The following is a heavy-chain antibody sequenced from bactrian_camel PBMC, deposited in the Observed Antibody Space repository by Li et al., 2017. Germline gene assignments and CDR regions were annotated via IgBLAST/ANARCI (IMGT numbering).Heavy chain of an antibody. Sequence: HVQLVESGGGSVQSGGSLRLSCAASAYTFKYGCMAWFRQAPGKEREGVAAIGRDGRTSYTDSVKGRFTISKDNAKNTLELQMNSLRPEDTAMYYCAAVAEGRTVEGGVSLLTLFESGYWGQGTQVTVS. J-gene: IGHJ4*01. CDR3: AAVAEGRTVEGGVSLLTLFESGY. D-gene: IGHD3*01. CDR2: IGRDGRT. V-gene: IGHV3S53*01. CDR1: AYTFKYGC.